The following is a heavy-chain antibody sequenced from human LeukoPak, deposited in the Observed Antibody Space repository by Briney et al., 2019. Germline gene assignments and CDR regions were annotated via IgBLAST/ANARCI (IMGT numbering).Heavy chain of an antibody. CDR2: IWYDGSNK. V-gene: IGHV3-33*01. Sequence: GGSLRLSCAASGFTFSSYGMHWVRQAPGKGLEWVAVIWYDGSNKYYADFVKGRFTISRDNSKNTLYLQMNSLRAEDTAVYYCARGDPLDPFDPWGQGTLVTVSS. CDR1: GFTFSSYG. J-gene: IGHJ5*02. CDR3: ARGDPLDPFDP.